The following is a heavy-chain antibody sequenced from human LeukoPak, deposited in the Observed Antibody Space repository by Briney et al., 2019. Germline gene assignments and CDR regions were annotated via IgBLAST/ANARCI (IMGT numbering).Heavy chain of an antibody. Sequence: SETLSLTCTVSGGSISSGDYYWSWIRQPPVKGLEWIGYIYYSGSTYYNPSLKSRVTISVDTSKNQFSLKLSSVTAADTAVYYWAAQYQLLSNWFDPWGQGTLVTVSS. CDR3: AAQYQLLSNWFDP. V-gene: IGHV4-30-4*01. D-gene: IGHD2-2*01. J-gene: IGHJ5*02. CDR1: GGSISSGDYY. CDR2: IYYSGST.